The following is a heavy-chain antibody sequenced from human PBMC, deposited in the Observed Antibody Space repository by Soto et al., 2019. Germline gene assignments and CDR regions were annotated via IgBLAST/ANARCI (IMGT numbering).Heavy chain of an antibody. CDR3: ASYGSGTYAFSS. D-gene: IGHD3-10*01. CDR1: GFTFSSYA. CDR2: ISSGSSTI. Sequence: PGGSLRLSCAASGFTFSSYAMSWVRQAPGKGLEWLSYISSGSSTIYYADSVKGRFTISRDNAKNSLHLQMNSLRAEDTAVYYCASYGSGTYAFSSWGQGTLVTVSS. V-gene: IGHV3-48*01. J-gene: IGHJ5*02.